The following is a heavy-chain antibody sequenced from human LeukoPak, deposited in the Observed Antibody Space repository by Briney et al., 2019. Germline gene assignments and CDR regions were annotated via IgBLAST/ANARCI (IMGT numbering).Heavy chain of an antibody. CDR1: GFAFSRYW. CDR3: ATANYSLDV. CDR2: INSDGSNT. V-gene: IGHV3-74*01. Sequence: GGSLRLSCAASGFAFSRYWMHWVRQAPGKGLLWVSRINSDGSNTLYADSVKGRFTVSRDNAKNTLYLQMDSLGADDTAVYYCATANYSLDVWGQGTTVTVSS. J-gene: IGHJ6*02.